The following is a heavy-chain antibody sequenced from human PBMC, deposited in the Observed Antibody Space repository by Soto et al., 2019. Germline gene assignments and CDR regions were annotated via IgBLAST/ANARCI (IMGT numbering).Heavy chain of an antibody. CDR3: ARGRYCSSTSCYTGDYYYGMDV. J-gene: IGHJ6*02. V-gene: IGHV6-1*01. CDR2: AYYRSKWYN. CDR1: GDSVSSNSAA. D-gene: IGHD2-2*02. Sequence: PSQTLSLICAISGDSVSSNSAAWNWIRQSPSRGLEWLGRAYYRSKWYNAYAGSVKSRITINPDTSKNQFSLQLNSVTPEDTAVYYCARGRYCSSTSCYTGDYYYGMDVWGQGTTVTVSS.